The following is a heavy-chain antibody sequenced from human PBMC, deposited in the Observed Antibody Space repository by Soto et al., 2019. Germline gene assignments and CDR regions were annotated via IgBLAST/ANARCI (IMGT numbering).Heavy chain of an antibody. J-gene: IGHJ4*02. CDR1: GGSISSYY. CDR2: IYYSGST. D-gene: IGHD3-3*01. V-gene: IGHV4-59*01. CDR3: ASGTTWSGFDY. Sequence: KTSETLSVTCTVSGGSISSYYWSWIRQPPGKGLEWIGYIYYSGSTNYNPSLKSRVTISVDTSKNQFSLKLSSVTAADTAVYYCASGTTWSGFDYWGLGTLVTVS.